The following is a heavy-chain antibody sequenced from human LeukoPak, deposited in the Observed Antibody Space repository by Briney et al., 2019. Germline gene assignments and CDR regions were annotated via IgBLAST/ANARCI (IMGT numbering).Heavy chain of an antibody. D-gene: IGHD7-27*01. J-gene: IGHJ4*02. V-gene: IGHV3-7*01. CDR1: GFTFSSYW. CDR2: IKEDGTEK. Sequence: GGSLRLSCAVSGFTFSSYWMTWVRQAPGKGLEWVANIKEDGTEKYYVDSVKGRFTISRDNAKKSLYLQMDSLRAEDTAVYYCVRGGPTGALDYWGQGTLVTVSS. CDR3: VRGGPTGALDY.